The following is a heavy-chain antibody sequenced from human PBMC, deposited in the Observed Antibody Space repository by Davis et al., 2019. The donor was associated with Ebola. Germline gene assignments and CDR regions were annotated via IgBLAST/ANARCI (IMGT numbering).Heavy chain of an antibody. D-gene: IGHD3-9*01. CDR2: ISYDGSNK. CDR3: AKVSYYDILTGYYKDPNFDY. CDR1: GFTFSSYG. Sequence: GGSLRLSCAASGFTFSSYGMHWVRQAPGKGLEWVAVISYDGSNKYYADSVKGRFTISRDNSKNTLYLQMNSLRAEDTAVYYCAKVSYYDILTGYYKDPNFDYWGQGTLVTVSS. J-gene: IGHJ4*02. V-gene: IGHV3-30*18.